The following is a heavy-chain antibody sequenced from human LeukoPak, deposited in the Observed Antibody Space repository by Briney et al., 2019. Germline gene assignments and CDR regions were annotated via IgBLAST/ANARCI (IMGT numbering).Heavy chain of an antibody. V-gene: IGHV1-18*04. Sequence: ASVKVSCKASGYTFTSYGISWVRQAPGQGLEWMGWISAYNGNTNYAQKLQGRVTMTTDTSTSTVYMELRSLRSDDTAVYYCARVEAYYDILTGYHRGNDAFDIWGQGTMVTVSS. CDR2: ISAYNGNT. CDR3: ARVEAYYDILTGYHRGNDAFDI. CDR1: GYTFTSYG. D-gene: IGHD3-9*01. J-gene: IGHJ3*02.